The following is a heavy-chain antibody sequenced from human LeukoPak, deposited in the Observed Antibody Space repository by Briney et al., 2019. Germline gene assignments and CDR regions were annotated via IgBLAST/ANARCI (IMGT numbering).Heavy chain of an antibody. V-gene: IGHV3-23*01. CDR3: AKGWELWAHGAFDI. D-gene: IGHD1-26*01. CDR1: GFTFSNYA. CDR2: LSGSGANT. Sequence: GGSLRLSCAASGFTFSNYAMIWVRQAPGKGLEWVSALSGSGANTYLADSVKGRFTISRDNSKKTLYLQMNSLRPEDTAVYYCAKGWELWAHGAFDIWGQGTMVTVSS. J-gene: IGHJ3*02.